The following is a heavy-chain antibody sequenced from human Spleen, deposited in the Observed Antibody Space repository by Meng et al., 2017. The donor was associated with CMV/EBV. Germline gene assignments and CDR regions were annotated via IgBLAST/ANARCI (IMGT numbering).Heavy chain of an antibody. V-gene: IGHV3-23*01. D-gene: IGHD1-26*01. CDR1: GFTFSNYA. J-gene: IGHJ4*02. Sequence: GESLKISCAASGFTFSNYAMTWVRQAPGKGLEWVSVISGSGDTTYYADSVKGRFTISRDNSKNTLYLQMNSLRAEDTAVYYCAKDSGYRIVGATGFDYWGQGTLVTVSS. CDR2: ISGSGDTT. CDR3: AKDSGYRIVGATGFDY.